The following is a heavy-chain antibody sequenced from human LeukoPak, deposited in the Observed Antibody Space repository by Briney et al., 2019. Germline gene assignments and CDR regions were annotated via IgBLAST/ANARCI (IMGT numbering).Heavy chain of an antibody. V-gene: IGHV3-23*01. CDR2: IYYSGGDT. CDR1: GFSFSSYA. D-gene: IGHD6-6*01. J-gene: IGHJ4*02. Sequence: GGSLRLSCVASGFSFSSYAMSWVRQAPGKGLEWVSTIYYSGGDTYSADSVKGRFTISRDNSGNMLYLQMNSLRAEDTAVYYCAKVGAARRRYYFDYWGQGTLVTVSS. CDR3: AKVGAARRRYYFDY.